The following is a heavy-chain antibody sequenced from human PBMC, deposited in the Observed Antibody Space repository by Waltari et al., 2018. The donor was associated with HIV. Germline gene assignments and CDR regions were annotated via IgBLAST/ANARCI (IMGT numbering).Heavy chain of an antibody. CDR3: ASPGGVVTAIREYFYY. Sequence: QVQLQESGPGLVKPSETLSLSCPVSGYPSSSGYYSGWIRQPPGKGLEWIGSIYHSGSTYYNPALKSRVTISVDTSKNQFSLKLSSVTAADTAVYYCASPGGVVTAIREYFYYWGQGTLVTVSS. D-gene: IGHD2-21*02. J-gene: IGHJ4*02. CDR1: GYPSSSGYY. CDR2: IYHSGST. V-gene: IGHV4-38-2*01.